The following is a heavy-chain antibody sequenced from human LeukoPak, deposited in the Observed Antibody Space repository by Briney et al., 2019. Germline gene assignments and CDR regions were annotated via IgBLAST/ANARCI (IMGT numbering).Heavy chain of an antibody. CDR1: GYTFTSYD. V-gene: IGHV1-8*01. J-gene: IGHJ4*02. D-gene: IGHD6-13*01. CDR2: MNPNSGNT. Sequence: ASVKVSCKASGYTFTSYDINWLRQATGQGLEWMVWMNPNSGNTGYAQKFQGRVTMTRNTSISTAYMELSSLRSEDTAVYYCARVVKQQLVHYYFDYWGQGTLVTVSS. CDR3: ARVVKQQLVHYYFDY.